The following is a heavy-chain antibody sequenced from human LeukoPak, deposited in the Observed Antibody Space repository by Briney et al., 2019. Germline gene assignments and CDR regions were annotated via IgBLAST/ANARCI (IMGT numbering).Heavy chain of an antibody. D-gene: IGHD3-22*01. CDR3: ARRPITMTFFDY. J-gene: IGHJ4*02. Sequence: PSETLSLTCTVSGGSISSSSYYWGWIRQPPGKGLEWIGSIYYSGSTYYNPSLKSRVTISVDTSKNQFSLKLSSVTAADTAVYYCARRPITMTFFDYWGQGTLVTVSS. V-gene: IGHV4-39*01. CDR1: GGSISSSSYY. CDR2: IYYSGST.